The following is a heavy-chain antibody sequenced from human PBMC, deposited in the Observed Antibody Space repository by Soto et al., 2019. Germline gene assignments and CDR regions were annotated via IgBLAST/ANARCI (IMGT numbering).Heavy chain of an antibody. CDR1: GFPFDDYA. D-gene: IGHD6-19*01. J-gene: IGHJ4*02. CDR2: ISWNSGSI. Sequence: DVQLVESGGGLVQPGRSLRLSCAASGFPFDDYAMHWVRQAPGKGLEWVSGISWNSGSIGYADSVKGRFTISRDNAKNSLYLQMNSLRTDDTALYYCTKGVSGWFPFGDYWGQGTLLTVSS. V-gene: IGHV3-9*01. CDR3: TKGVSGWFPFGDY.